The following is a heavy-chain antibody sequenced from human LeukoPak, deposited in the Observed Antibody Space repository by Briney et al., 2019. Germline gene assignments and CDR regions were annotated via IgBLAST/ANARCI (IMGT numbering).Heavy chain of an antibody. CDR2: FDPGDGET. J-gene: IGHJ5*02. V-gene: IGHV1-24*01. CDR3: ARGFRSGLSANWFDP. Sequence: ASVKVSCKVSGYTPTELSMHWVRQAPGKGLEWMGGFDPGDGETIYAQKFQGRVTMTEDTSTDTAYMELSSLRSEDTAVYYCARGFRSGLSANWFDPWGQGTLVTVFS. D-gene: IGHD3-3*01. CDR1: GYTPTELS.